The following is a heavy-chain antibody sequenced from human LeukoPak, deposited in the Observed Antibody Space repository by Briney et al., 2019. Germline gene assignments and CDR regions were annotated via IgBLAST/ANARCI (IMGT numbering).Heavy chain of an antibody. CDR1: GFTFSSYW. CDR3: ARSPNYGSGRYYFDY. Sequence: SGGSLRLSCGASGFTFSSYWMHWVRQAPGKGLVWISRINSDGSTTSYADSVKGRFTISRDNAKNTLYLQMNSLRAEDTAVYYCARSPNYGSGRYYFDYWGQGTLVTVSS. V-gene: IGHV3-74*01. D-gene: IGHD3-10*01. J-gene: IGHJ4*02. CDR2: INSDGSTT.